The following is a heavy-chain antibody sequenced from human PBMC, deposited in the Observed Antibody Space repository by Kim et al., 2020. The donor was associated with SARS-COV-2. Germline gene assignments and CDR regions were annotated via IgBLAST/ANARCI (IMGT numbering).Heavy chain of an antibody. D-gene: IGHD3-22*01. CDR2: ITYGGSNT. J-gene: IGHJ4*01. CDR3: AKDQGYYSDSTGRLDY. Sequence: GGSLRLSCAASGFSFSSYGMHWVRQAPGKGLEWVAGITYGGSNTYYADSVKGRFTISRDNSKNTLYLQMNSLRTEDTAVYYCAKDQGYYSDSTGRLDYWGQGNLVTVSS. V-gene: IGHV3-30*18. CDR1: GFSFSSYG.